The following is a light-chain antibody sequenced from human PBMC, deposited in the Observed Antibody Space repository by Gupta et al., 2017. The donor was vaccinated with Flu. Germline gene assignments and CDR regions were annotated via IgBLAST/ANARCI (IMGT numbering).Light chain of an antibody. J-gene: IGKJ2*01. CDR3: QQDYNFPYI. CDR1: QSVLSSSRNKDY. V-gene: IGKV4-1*01. CDR2: WAS. Sequence: DIVMTQSPDSLAVSLGERATINCKSSQSVLSSSRNKDYLAWFQQKPGQPPKLLIYWASTRESGVPDRFSGSGSGTDFTLTISSLQAEDVAVYYCQQDYNFPYIFGQGTKVEIK.